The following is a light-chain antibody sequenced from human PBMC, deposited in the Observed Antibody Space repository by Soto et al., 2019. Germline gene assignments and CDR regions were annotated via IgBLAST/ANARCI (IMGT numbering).Light chain of an antibody. J-gene: IGKJ1*01. CDR2: WAS. V-gene: IGKV4-1*01. Sequence: DIVMTQSPDSLAVSLGERATINCKSSQSLLHLAWYQQKPGQPPKLLIYWASTRESGVPDRSSGSASGSDFTLTISGLEAEDVAVYFCQEYYSTPVTFGQGTKVELK. CDR1: QSLLH. CDR3: QEYYSTPVT.